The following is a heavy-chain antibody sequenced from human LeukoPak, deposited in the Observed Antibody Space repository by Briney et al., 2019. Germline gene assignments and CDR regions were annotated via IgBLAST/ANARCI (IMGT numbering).Heavy chain of an antibody. J-gene: IGHJ4*02. CDR2: IIPILGIT. CDR1: VGTFSSYT. D-gene: IGHD2-2*01. Sequence: SVNVSCKACVGTFSSYTSSGVRQARGRGLEWMGRIIPILGITNYAQKVKGRVTITADKSTSTAYMELSSLRSEDTAVYYCARDSRYCSSTSCTRHDYWGQGTLVTVSS. V-gene: IGHV1-69*04. CDR3: ARDSRYCSSTSCTRHDY.